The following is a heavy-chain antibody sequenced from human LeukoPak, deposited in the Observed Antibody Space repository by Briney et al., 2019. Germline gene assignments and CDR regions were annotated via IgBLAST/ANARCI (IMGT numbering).Heavy chain of an antibody. CDR3: ARYCISTSCYAPDSYYGMDV. CDR1: GFTFSNYA. Sequence: VGSLRLSCAASGFTFSNYAMSWVRQAPGKGLEWVSAISDSGGSTFYSDSVKGRFTVSRDNSKNALYLQMDTLRAEDTAIYYCARYCISTSCYAPDSYYGMDVWGRGTTVTVSS. CDR2: ISDSGGST. V-gene: IGHV3-23*01. D-gene: IGHD2-2*01. J-gene: IGHJ6*02.